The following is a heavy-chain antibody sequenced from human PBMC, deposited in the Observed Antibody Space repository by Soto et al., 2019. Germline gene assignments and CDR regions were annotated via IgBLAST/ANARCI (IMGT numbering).Heavy chain of an antibody. CDR2: IPFDGSDK. Sequence: QVQLVESGGCVVQPGRSLRLSCAASGLPFSSYGMHWVRQAPGKGLEWVAVIPFDGSDKYYTDSVKGRFAISRDNSKSTLYLPMNSLRGDDTAVYYCAKAGGSYFVIPDSWGQGTLVTVSS. V-gene: IGHV3-30*18. CDR3: AKAGGSYFVIPDS. CDR1: GLPFSSYG. J-gene: IGHJ5*01. D-gene: IGHD1-26*01.